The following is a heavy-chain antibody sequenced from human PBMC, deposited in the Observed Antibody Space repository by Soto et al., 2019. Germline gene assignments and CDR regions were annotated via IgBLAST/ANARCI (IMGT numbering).Heavy chain of an antibody. Sequence: GSLRLSCAASGFTFSSYAMSWVRQAPGKGLEWVSAISGSGGSTYYADSVKGRFTISRDNSKNTLYLQMSSLRAEDTAVYYCAKDLSVVDDAFDIWGQGTMVTVSS. D-gene: IGHD2-15*01. CDR1: GFTFSSYA. CDR3: AKDLSVVDDAFDI. J-gene: IGHJ3*02. CDR2: ISGSGGST. V-gene: IGHV3-23*01.